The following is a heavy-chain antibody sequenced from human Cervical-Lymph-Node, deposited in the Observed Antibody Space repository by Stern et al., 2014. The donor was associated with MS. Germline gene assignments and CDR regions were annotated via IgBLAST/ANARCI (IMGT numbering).Heavy chain of an antibody. CDR1: GFTFSSYW. Sequence: EVQLVESGGGLVQPGGSLRLSCAASGFTFSSYWMHWVRQAPGKGLGWVSRINSDGSSTSYSDSVKGRFTISRDNAKNTLYLQMNSLRAEDTAVYYCARDHGGKDYSFDYWGQGTLVTVSS. CDR2: INSDGSST. D-gene: IGHD4-23*01. CDR3: ARDHGGKDYSFDY. J-gene: IGHJ4*02. V-gene: IGHV3-74*01.